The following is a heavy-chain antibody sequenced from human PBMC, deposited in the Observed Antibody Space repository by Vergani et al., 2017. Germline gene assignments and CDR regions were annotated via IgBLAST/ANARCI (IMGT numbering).Heavy chain of an antibody. CDR2: ISAYNGNT. J-gene: IGHJ4*02. V-gene: IGHV1-18*01. CDR3: AGVLMTVVTDGYFDD. CDR1: GYTFTSYG. D-gene: IGHD4-23*01. Sequence: QVQLVQSGAEVKKPGASVKVSCKASGYTFTSYGISWVRQAPGQGLEWMGWISAYNGNTNYAQKLQGRVTMTTDTSTSTAYMALRSLRSDDTAVYYCAGVLMTVVTDGYFDDWGQGTLVTVSS.